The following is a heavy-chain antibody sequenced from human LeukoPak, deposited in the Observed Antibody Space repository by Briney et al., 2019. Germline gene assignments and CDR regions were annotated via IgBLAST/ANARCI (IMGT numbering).Heavy chain of an antibody. J-gene: IGHJ4*02. CDR3: ARDGVVGATRADF. CDR1: GFTFTGYY. CDR2: IEPNNGGT. D-gene: IGHD1-26*01. V-gene: IGHV1-2*02. Sequence: GASVKVSCKTSGFTFTGYYMHWVRQAPGQGLEWMGWIEPNNGGTKYAQKFQGRVSMTRDTSISTAYMELSRLRSDDTAVYYCARDGVVGATRADFWGQGTPVTVSS.